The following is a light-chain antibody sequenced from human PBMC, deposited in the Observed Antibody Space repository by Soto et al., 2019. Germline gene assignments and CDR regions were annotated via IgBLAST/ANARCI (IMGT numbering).Light chain of an antibody. J-gene: IGLJ1*01. CDR2: EVT. Sequence: QSVLTQPASVSGSPGQSITLSCTGTSGDVGTHDLVSWYQQYPGKAPQLLIYEVTKRPSGVSARFTGSKSGNTASLTISGLQAVDEADYYCCSFAGTTILYVFGTGTKVTVL. CDR3: CSFAGTTILYV. V-gene: IGLV2-23*02. CDR1: SGDVGTHDL.